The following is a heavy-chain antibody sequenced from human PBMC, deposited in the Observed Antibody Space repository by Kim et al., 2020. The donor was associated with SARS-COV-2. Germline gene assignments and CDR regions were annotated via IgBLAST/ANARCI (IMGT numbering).Heavy chain of an antibody. CDR1: GFTFSNAW. Sequence: GGSLRLSCAASGFTFSNAWMSWVRQAPGKGLEWVGRIKSKTDGGTTDYAAPVKGRFTISRDDSKNTLYLQMNSLKTEDTAVYYCTTATTHNWNGDYWGQGTLVTVSS. J-gene: IGHJ4*02. V-gene: IGHV3-15*01. D-gene: IGHD1-20*01. CDR3: TTATTHNWNGDY. CDR2: IKSKTDGGTT.